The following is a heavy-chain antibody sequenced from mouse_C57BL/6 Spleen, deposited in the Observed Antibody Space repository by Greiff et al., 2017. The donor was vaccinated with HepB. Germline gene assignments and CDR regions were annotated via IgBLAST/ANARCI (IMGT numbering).Heavy chain of an antibody. CDR1: GYTFTDYN. CDR3: ARLDGYWFAY. D-gene: IGHD2-3*01. V-gene: IGHV1-18*01. CDR2: INPNNGGT. J-gene: IGHJ3*01. Sequence: EVKLQESGPELVKPGASVKIPCKASGYTFTDYNMDWVKQSHGKSLEWIGDINPNNGGTIYNQKFKGKATLTVDKSSSTAYMELRSLTSEDTAVYYCARLDGYWFAYWGQGTLVTVSA.